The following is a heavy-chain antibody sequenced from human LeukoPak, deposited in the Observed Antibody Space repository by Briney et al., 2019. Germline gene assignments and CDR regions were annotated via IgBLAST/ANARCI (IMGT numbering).Heavy chain of an antibody. J-gene: IGHJ3*02. CDR1: GGSISSGGYY. V-gene: IGHV4-31*03. D-gene: IGHD3-10*01. CDR3: ARGGITSRAFDI. Sequence: PSETLSLTCTVSGGSISSGGYYWSWIRQHPGKGLEWIGYIYYSGSTYYNPSLKSRVTISVDTSKNQFSLKLSSVTAADTAVYYCARGGITSRAFDIWGQGTMVTVSS. CDR2: IYYSGST.